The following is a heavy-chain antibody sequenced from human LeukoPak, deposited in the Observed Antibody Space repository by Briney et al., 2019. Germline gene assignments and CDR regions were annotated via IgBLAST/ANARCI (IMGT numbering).Heavy chain of an antibody. CDR3: ARYSELALYFDY. Sequence: SETLSLTCTVSDGSISSYYWTWIRQPPGKGLEGSGYVYFSGTTYYNPSLKSRVTISVDMSKNQFSLNLRSVTAADTAVYYCARYSELALYFDYWGQGTLVTVSS. V-gene: IGHV4-59*08. CDR1: DGSISSYY. J-gene: IGHJ4*02. D-gene: IGHD1-26*01. CDR2: VYFSGTT.